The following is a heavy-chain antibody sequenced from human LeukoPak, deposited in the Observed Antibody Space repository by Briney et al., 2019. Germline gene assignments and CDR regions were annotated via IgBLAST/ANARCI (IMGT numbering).Heavy chain of an antibody. J-gene: IGHJ6*02. CDR3: ARDQAAGTNYYYYYGMDV. Sequence: TLSLTCTVSGGSISSGGYYWSWIRQHPGKGLEWIGYIYYSGSTYYNPSLKSRVTISVDTSKNQFSLKLSSVTAADTAVYYCARDQAAGTNYYYYYGMDVWGQGTTVTVSS. D-gene: IGHD6-13*01. CDR1: GGSISSGGYY. V-gene: IGHV4-31*03. CDR2: IYYSGST.